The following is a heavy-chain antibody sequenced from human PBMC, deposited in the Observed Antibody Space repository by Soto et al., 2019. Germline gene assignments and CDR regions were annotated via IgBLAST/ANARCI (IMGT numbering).Heavy chain of an antibody. J-gene: IGHJ4*02. V-gene: IGHV4-4*07. CDR3: ARGPGGFGDFSLDY. Sequence: SETLSLTCGVSGGSISQYYWSWIRQPAGKGLEWIGRIYSGGSTNYNPSLESRVTMSVDTSKNQFPLKLSSVTAADTAVYYCARGPGGFGDFSLDYWGQGTLVTVSS. CDR2: IYSGGST. CDR1: GGSISQYY. D-gene: IGHD3-10*01.